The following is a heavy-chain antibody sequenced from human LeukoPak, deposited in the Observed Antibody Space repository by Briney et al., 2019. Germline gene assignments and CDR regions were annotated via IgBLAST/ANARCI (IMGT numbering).Heavy chain of an antibody. CDR3: ARGSGSSSWYNYFDY. D-gene: IGHD6-13*01. CDR2: ISSSGSTI. CDR1: GFTFSSYE. Sequence: GGSLRLSCAASGFTFSSYEMNWVRQAPGKGLEWVSYISSSGSTIYYADSVKGRFTISRDNAKNSLYLQMNSLRAEDTAIYYCARGSGSSSWYNYFDYWGQGTLVTVSS. J-gene: IGHJ4*02. V-gene: IGHV3-48*03.